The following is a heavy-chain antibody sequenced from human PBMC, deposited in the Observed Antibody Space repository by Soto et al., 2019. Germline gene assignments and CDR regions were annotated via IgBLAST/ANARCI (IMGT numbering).Heavy chain of an antibody. J-gene: IGHJ6*02. D-gene: IGHD3-10*01. V-gene: IGHV1-18*04. CDR3: ARDYGSGSGNTYYYYGMAV. CDR1: GYTFTSYG. CDR2: ISAYNGNT. Sequence: ASVKVSCKASGYTFTSYGISWVRQAPGQGPEWMGWISAYNGNTNYAQKLQGRVTMTTDTSTSTAYMELRSLRSDDTAVYYCARDYGSGSGNTYYYYGMAVWGQGTTVTVSS.